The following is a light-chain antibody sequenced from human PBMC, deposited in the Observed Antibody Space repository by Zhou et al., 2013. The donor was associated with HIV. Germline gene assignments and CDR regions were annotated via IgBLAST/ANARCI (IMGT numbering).Light chain of an antibody. CDR3: QYYGDSSRT. J-gene: IGKJ4*01. CDR1: RAFGPW. V-gene: IGKV1-5*03. Sequence: DVHLTQSPPTLSASVGDKVTITCRASRAFGPWLAWYQQKPGGAPKLLVYQASTLESRVPPRFSGRGSGAEFHLSIVSLQPEDFATYYCQYYGDSSRTFGRGTRVEMK. CDR2: QAS.